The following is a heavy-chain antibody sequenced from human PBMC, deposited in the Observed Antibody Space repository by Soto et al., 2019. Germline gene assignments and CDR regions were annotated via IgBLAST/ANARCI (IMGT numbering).Heavy chain of an antibody. CDR1: GGTFSSYA. CDR2: IIPIFGTA. D-gene: IGHD5-18*01. J-gene: IGHJ6*02. V-gene: IGHV1-69*01. CDR3: ARGNVDTAMVDYYYYGMDF. Sequence: QVQLVQSGAEVKKPGSSVKVSCKASGGTFSSYAISWVRQAPGQGLEWMGGIIPIFGTANYAQKFQGRVTITADESTSTAYMELSSLRAEDTAVYYCARGNVDTAMVDYYYYGMDFWGQGTTVTVSS.